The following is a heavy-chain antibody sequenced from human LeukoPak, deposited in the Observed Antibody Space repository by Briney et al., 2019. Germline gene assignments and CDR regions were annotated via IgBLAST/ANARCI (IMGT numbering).Heavy chain of an antibody. CDR3: ARLVGFWSGYYSHYYMDV. D-gene: IGHD3-3*01. J-gene: IGHJ6*03. Sequence: SETLSLTCTVSGGSISSYYWSWIRQPAGKGLEWIGRIYTSGSTNYNPSLKSRVTMSVDTSKNQFSLKLSSVTAADTAVYYCARLVGFWSGYYSHYYMDVWGKGTTVTVSS. V-gene: IGHV4-4*07. CDR2: IYTSGST. CDR1: GGSISSYY.